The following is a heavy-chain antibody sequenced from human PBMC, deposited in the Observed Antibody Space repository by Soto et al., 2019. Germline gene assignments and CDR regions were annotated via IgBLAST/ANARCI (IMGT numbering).Heavy chain of an antibody. CDR1: GGSISSGGYY. CDR2: INHSGST. V-gene: IGHV4-31*03. Sequence: SETLSLTCTVSGGSISSGGYYWSLIRQNPGKGLEWIGEINHSGSTNYNPSLKSRVTISVDTSKNQFSLKLSSVTAADTAVYYCARGGSPDIVRHYYYYYMDVWGKGTTVTVSS. CDR3: ARGGSPDIVRHYYYYYMDV. D-gene: IGHD2-15*01. J-gene: IGHJ6*03.